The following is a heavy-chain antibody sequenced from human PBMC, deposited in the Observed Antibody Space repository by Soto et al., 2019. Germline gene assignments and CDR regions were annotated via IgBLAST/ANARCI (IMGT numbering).Heavy chain of an antibody. J-gene: IGHJ5*02. CDR2: IYYSGST. Sequence: QLQLQESGPGLVKPSETLSLTCTVSGGSISSSSYYWGWIRQPPGKGLEWIGSIYYSGSTYYNPYLKSRVTISVDTSKNQFSLKLSSVTAADTAVYYCARSITGPLGEFDPWGQGTLVTVSS. CDR3: ARSITGPLGEFDP. CDR1: GGSISSSSYY. V-gene: IGHV4-39*01. D-gene: IGHD1-20*01.